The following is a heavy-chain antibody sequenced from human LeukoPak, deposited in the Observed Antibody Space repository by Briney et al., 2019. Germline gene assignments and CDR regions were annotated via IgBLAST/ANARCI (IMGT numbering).Heavy chain of an antibody. Sequence: GGSLRLSCAASGFTFNSYAMSWVRQAPGKGLEWVSAISGSGGSTYYADSVKGRFAISRDNSKNTLYLQMNSLRAEDTAVYYCAKEKGYWSPVITMIVVVTQPPGWGQGTLVTVSS. J-gene: IGHJ4*02. CDR2: ISGSGGST. V-gene: IGHV3-23*01. CDR3: AKEKGYWSPVITMIVVVTQPPG. CDR1: GFTFNSYA. D-gene: IGHD3-22*01.